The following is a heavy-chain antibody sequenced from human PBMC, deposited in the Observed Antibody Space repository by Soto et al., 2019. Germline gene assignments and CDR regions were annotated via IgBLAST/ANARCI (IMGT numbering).Heavy chain of an antibody. CDR1: GGSMRNYF. Sequence: SETLSLTCTVSGGSMRNYFWTWIRQPPGKGLEWIGYIHYSGTTSFFPSYNPSLRSRVTISEDTSKNQFSLKLLSVTNADTAVYFCAAGEASSRNLAPYYLDFWSQGTMVTVSS. J-gene: IGHJ4*02. CDR2: IHYSGTT. CDR3: AAGEASSRNLAPYYLDF. V-gene: IGHV4-59*01. D-gene: IGHD6-13*01.